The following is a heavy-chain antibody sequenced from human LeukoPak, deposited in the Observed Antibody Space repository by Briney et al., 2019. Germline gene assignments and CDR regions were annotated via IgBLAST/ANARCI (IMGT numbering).Heavy chain of an antibody. V-gene: IGHV4-61*02. Sequence: SETLSLTCAVSGGSISSGSYYWSWIRQPAGKGLEWIGRIYTSGSTNYSPSLKSRVSISLDTSKNQFSLNLSSVTAADTAVYYCARDSHSSGWTYFDSWGQGTLVTVSS. J-gene: IGHJ4*02. CDR3: ARDSHSSGWTYFDS. CDR1: GGSISSGSYY. D-gene: IGHD6-19*01. CDR2: IYTSGST.